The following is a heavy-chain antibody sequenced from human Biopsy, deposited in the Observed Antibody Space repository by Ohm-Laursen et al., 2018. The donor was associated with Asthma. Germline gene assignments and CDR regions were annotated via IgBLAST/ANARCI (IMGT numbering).Heavy chain of an antibody. Sequence: SVKVSCKASAYTFIGYHLHWVRQAPGEGLEWMGRINPNGGATVYAQKFQGRVTMTRDTSISTAYMELSRLTSDDTAVYYCARTYYDFLTGQVNDAFAIWGQGTMVTVSS. D-gene: IGHD3-9*01. J-gene: IGHJ3*02. V-gene: IGHV1-2*06. CDR1: AYTFIGYH. CDR2: INPNGGAT. CDR3: ARTYYDFLTGQVNDAFAI.